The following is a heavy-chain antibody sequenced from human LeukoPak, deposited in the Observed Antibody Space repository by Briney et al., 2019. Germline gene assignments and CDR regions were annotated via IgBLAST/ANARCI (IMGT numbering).Heavy chain of an antibody. J-gene: IGHJ3*02. V-gene: IGHV4-59*01. D-gene: IGHD4-23*01. CDR3: ARGGTAVIAPYAFDI. CDR1: GGSISSYY. Sequence: SETLSLTCTVYGGSISSYYWSWIRQHPGKGLEWIGYIYYSGSTNCNPSVKSRVAMSVDTSKKQFSLKLSSLTAADTAVYYCARGGTAVIAPYAFDIWGQGTMVTVSS. CDR2: IYYSGST.